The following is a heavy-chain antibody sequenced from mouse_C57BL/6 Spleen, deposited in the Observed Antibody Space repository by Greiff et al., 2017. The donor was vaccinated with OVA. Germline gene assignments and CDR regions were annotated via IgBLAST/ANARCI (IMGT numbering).Heavy chain of an antibody. J-gene: IGHJ1*03. Sequence: QVQLQQPGAELVKPGASVKLSCKASGYTFTSYWMHWVKQRPGQGLEWIGMIHPNSGSTNYNEKFKGKATLTADKSSSTAYMQLSSLTSEDSAVYFCARTTINPTGYFDVWGTGTTVTVSS. CDR1: GYTFTSYW. D-gene: IGHD2-12*01. CDR2: IHPNSGST. CDR3: ARTTINPTGYFDV. V-gene: IGHV1-64*01.